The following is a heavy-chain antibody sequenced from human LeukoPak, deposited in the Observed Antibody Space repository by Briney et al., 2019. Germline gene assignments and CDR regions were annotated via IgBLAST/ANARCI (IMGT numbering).Heavy chain of an antibody. Sequence: SCXASGYTFTSYALHWVRQAPGQXXEXXXWINAGNGNTKYSQKFQGRVTITRDTSASTAYMELSSLRSENTAVYYCARDHGSSKEDDAFDIWGQGTMVTVSS. D-gene: IGHD6-13*01. CDR1: GYTFTSYA. CDR2: INAGNGNT. J-gene: IGHJ3*02. V-gene: IGHV1-3*01. CDR3: ARDHGSSKEDDAFDI.